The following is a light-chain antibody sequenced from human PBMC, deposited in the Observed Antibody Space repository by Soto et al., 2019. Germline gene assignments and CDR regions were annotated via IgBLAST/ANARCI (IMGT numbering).Light chain of an antibody. CDR1: QSVLYSSDNKNY. Sequence: DIVMTQSPDSLAESLGERATIHCKSSQSVLYSSDNKNYLGWFQQKQGQPPKLLIYWASTRESGVPDRFSGSGSGTDLTLTISSLQAEDVAVYYCQQYYRIPRTFGQGTKVEIK. CDR2: WAS. V-gene: IGKV4-1*01. J-gene: IGKJ1*01. CDR3: QQYYRIPRT.